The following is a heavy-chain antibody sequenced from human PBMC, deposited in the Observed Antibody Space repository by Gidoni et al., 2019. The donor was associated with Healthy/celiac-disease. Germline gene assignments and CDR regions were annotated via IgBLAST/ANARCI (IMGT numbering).Heavy chain of an antibody. D-gene: IGHD1-26*01. CDR1: GFTCSSEG. Sequence: QVQLGESGGGVVQPGRPLRRSGAASGFTCSSEGMHWVRQAPGKGLEWVAVIWYDGSNKYSADSVKGRFTISRDNSKNTLYLQMNSLRAEDTAVYYCARDKAPLWELLGHWFDPWGQGTLVTVSS. J-gene: IGHJ5*02. CDR3: ARDKAPLWELLGHWFDP. V-gene: IGHV3-33*01. CDR2: IWYDGSNK.